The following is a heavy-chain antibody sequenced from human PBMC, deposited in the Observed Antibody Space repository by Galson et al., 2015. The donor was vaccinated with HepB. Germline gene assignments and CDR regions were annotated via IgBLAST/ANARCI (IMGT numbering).Heavy chain of an antibody. CDR1: GFTFNNYA. CDR3: ARGGYSDCCGLGWGGYDI. CDR2: ISYHGSNS. V-gene: IGHV3-30*04. D-gene: IGHD5-12*01. Sequence: SLRLSCAASGFTFNNYAMHWVRQAPGKGLEWVAVISYHGSNSYYADSVKGRFTISRDNSKNTLYVQMNSLRAEDTAVYYCARGGYSDCCGLGWGGYDIWGQGTMVTVSS. J-gene: IGHJ3*02.